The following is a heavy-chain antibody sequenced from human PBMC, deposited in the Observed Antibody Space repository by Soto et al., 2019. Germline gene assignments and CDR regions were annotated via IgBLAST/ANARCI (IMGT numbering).Heavy chain of an antibody. Sequence: GYSRGRGCQCSWKKKPPGKGLEWIGYIYYSGSTYYNPSLKSRVTISVDTSKNQFSLKLSSVTAADTAVYYCARYSYYYDSSGYRPLDYWGQGTLVTVSS. D-gene: IGHD3-22*01. V-gene: IGHV4-30-4*01. CDR1: GYSRGRGCQ. J-gene: IGHJ4*02. CDR3: ARYSYYYDSSGYRPLDY. CDR2: IYYSGST.